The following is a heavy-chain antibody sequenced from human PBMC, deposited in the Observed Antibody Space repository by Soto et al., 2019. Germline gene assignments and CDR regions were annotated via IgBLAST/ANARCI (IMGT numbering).Heavy chain of an antibody. J-gene: IGHJ6*02. CDR1: GFTFSSYG. CDR3: ARDPILAYYGMDV. CDR2: IWYDGSNK. Sequence: GGSLRLSCAASGFTFSSYGMHWVRQAPGEGLEWVAVIWYDGSNKYYADSVKGRFTISRDNSKNTLYLQMNSLRAEDTAVYYCARDPILAYYGMDVWGQGTTVTVSS. D-gene: IGHD2-21*01. V-gene: IGHV3-33*01.